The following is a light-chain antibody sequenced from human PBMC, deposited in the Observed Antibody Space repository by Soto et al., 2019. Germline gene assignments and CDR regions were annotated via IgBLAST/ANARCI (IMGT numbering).Light chain of an antibody. CDR1: QGISSY. J-gene: IGKJ4*01. CDR3: QQLNSYPLT. V-gene: IGKV1-9*01. Sequence: DIQMTQSPSTLSASVGDRVTITCRASQGISSYLAWYLQKPGKAPKLLIYAASTLQSGVPSRFSGSGSGTEFTLTISSLQPEDFATYYCQQLNSYPLTFGGGTKVDIK. CDR2: AAS.